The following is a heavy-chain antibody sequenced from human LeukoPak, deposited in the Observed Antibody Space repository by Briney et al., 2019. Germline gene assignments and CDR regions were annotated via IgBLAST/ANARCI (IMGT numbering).Heavy chain of an antibody. CDR3: ARHISVGATEAIDY. J-gene: IGHJ4*02. CDR1: GGSISRSSYY. Sequence: SETLSLTCTVSGGSISRSSYYWGWIRQPPGKGLEWIGSIYYSGSTYYNPSPKSRVTISVDTSKNQFSLKLSSVTAADTAVYYCARHISVGATEAIDYWGQGTLVTVSS. V-gene: IGHV4-39*01. CDR2: IYYSGST. D-gene: IGHD1-26*01.